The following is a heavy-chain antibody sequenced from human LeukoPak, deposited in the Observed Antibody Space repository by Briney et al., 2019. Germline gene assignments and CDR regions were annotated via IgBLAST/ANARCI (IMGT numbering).Heavy chain of an antibody. V-gene: IGHV1-18*01. CDR3: ARAKDSSGYYLLYYFDY. Sequence: GASVKVSCKASGYTFTSYGISWVRQAPGQGLEGMGWISAYNGNTNYARKPQGRVTMTTDTSTSTAYMELRSLRSDDTAVYYCARAKDSSGYYLLYYFDYWGQGTLVTVSS. D-gene: IGHD3-22*01. J-gene: IGHJ4*02. CDR2: ISAYNGNT. CDR1: GYTFTSYG.